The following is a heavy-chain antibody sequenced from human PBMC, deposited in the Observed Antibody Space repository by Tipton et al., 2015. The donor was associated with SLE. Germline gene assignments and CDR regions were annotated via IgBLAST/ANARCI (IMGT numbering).Heavy chain of an antibody. CDR2: IYYSGST. CDR3: ARGGTVFGVVLNWFDP. Sequence: TLSLTCTVSGGSINTYFWSWIRQPPGKGLEWIGYIYYSGSTNYNPSLKSRVTISLDKSKNQFSLKLSSVTAADTAVYYCARGGTVFGVVLNWFDPWGQGTLVTVSS. V-gene: IGHV4-59*01. J-gene: IGHJ5*02. CDR1: GGSINTYF. D-gene: IGHD3-3*01.